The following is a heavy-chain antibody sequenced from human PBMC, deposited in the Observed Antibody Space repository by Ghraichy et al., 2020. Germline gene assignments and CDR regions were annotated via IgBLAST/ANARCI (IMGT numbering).Heavy chain of an antibody. CDR1: EYRFTSYW. CDR3: ARLGYCNSITCYTVDY. Sequence: GESLNISCKGSEYRFTSYWIGWVRQMPGKGLEWMGIIYPDDSDTRYSPSFQGQVTISADKSISTAYLQWSSLKASDTAMYYCARLGYCNSITCYTVDYWGQGTLVTVSS. V-gene: IGHV5-51*01. CDR2: IYPDDSDT. J-gene: IGHJ4*02. D-gene: IGHD2-2*02.